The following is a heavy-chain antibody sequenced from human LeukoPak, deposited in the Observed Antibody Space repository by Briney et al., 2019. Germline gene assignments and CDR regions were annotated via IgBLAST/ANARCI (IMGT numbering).Heavy chain of an antibody. V-gene: IGHV3-23*01. J-gene: IGHJ4*02. D-gene: IGHD2-8*01. CDR3: AKVSCTNGVCPYYFDY. Sequence: PGGSLRLSCAASGFTFSSYAMSWVCQAPGKGLEWVSAISGSGGSTYYADSVKGRFTISRDNSKNTLYLQMNSLRAEDTAVYYCAKVSCTNGVCPYYFDYWGQGTLVTVSS. CDR1: GFTFSSYA. CDR2: ISGSGGST.